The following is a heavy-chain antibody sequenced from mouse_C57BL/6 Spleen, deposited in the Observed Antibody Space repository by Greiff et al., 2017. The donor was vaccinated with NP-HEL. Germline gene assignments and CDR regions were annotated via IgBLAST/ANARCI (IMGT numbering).Heavy chain of an antibody. CDR1: GYTFTSYW. J-gene: IGHJ1*03. CDR3: ARGGYYGSSYKYFDV. D-gene: IGHD1-1*01. V-gene: IGHV1-52*01. Sequence: QVQLQQPGAELVRPGSSVKLSCKASGYTFTSYWMHWVKQRPIQGLEWIGNIDPSDSETHYNQKFKDKATLTVDKSSSTAYMQLRSLTSEDSAVYYCARGGYYGSSYKYFDVWGTGTTVTVSS. CDR2: IDPSDSET.